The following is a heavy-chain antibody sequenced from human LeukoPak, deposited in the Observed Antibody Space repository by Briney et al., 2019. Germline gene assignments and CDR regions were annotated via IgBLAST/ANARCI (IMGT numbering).Heavy chain of an antibody. V-gene: IGHV3-7*03. CDR1: GFTFTNNW. CDR2: INQDGSEK. J-gene: IGHJ6*02. Sequence: PRGSLRLSCAASGFTFTNNWMSWVRQAPGKGLEWAANINQDGSEKNYVDSVKGRFTISRDNAKNSLYLQMNSLRAEDTAVYYCARAPTMMVRGVIWNYGMDVWGQGTTVTVSS. D-gene: IGHD3-10*01. CDR3: ARAPTMMVRGVIWNYGMDV.